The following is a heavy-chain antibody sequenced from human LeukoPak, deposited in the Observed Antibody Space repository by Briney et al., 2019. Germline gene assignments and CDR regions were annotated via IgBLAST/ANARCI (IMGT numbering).Heavy chain of an antibody. J-gene: IGHJ4*02. D-gene: IGHD4-11*01. V-gene: IGHV4-34*01. CDR3: ASSDYSNYGFDY. CDR1: GGSFSGYY. Sequence: PSETLSLTCAVYGGSFSGYYWSWIRQPPGKGLEWIGEINHSGSTNYNPSLKSRVTISVDTSKNQFSLKLSSVTAADTAVYYCASSDYSNYGFDYWGQGTLVTVSS. CDR2: INHSGST.